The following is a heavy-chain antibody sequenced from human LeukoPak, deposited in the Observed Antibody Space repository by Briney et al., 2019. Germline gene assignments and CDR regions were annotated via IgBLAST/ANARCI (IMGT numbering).Heavy chain of an antibody. J-gene: IGHJ4*02. D-gene: IGHD6-19*01. CDR2: ISSSSSYI. CDR3: ARDPGPYFSGWYGGDDY. V-gene: IGHV3-21*01. CDR1: GFTFSSYS. Sequence: PGGSLRLSCAASGFTFSSYSMNWVRQAPGKGLEWVLSISSSSSYIYYADSVKGRFTISRDNAKNSLYLQMNSLRAEDTAVYYCARDPGPYFSGWYGGDDYWGQGTLVTVSS.